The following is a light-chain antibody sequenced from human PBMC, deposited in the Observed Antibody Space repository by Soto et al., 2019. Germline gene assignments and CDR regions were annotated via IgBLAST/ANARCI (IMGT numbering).Light chain of an antibody. J-gene: IGLJ3*02. CDR3: VLYMGSGIWV. CDR1: SGSVSISYY. CDR2: NTD. V-gene: IGLV8-61*01. Sequence: QTVVTQEPSFSVSPGRTVTLTCGLSSGSVSISYYPSWFQQTPGQAPRTLIYNTDTRSSGVPDRFSGSILGNKAALTITGAQADDESDYYCVLYMGSGIWVFGGGTKVTVL.